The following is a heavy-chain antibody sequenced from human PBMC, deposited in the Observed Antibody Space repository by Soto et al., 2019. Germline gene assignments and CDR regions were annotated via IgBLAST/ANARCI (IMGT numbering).Heavy chain of an antibody. CDR1: GFTFSSSW. D-gene: IGHD6-13*01. V-gene: IGHV3-74*03. J-gene: IGHJ5*02. CDR2: INSDGRTT. Sequence: EVQLVESGGDLVQPGGSLRLSCAASGFTFSSSWMHWVRQSPGEGLVWVSLINSDGRTTMYADSVRGRFTISRDNAKSTLYLQMVSLRADDSAVYYCVRGYIDAWHNGFGPCGQGTLVTVSS. CDR3: VRGYIDAWHNGFGP.